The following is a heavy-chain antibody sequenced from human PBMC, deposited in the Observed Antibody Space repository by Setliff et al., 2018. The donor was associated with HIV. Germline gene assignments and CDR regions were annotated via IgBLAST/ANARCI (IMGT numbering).Heavy chain of an antibody. D-gene: IGHD2-2*01. V-gene: IGHV4-34*01. CDR3: ARGTLVVPDARDYYYCLDI. CDR2: INHSGST. CDR1: GGSFSGYY. Sequence: SETLSLTCAVYGGSFSGYYWTWIRQPPGKGLEWIGEINHSGSTNDNPSLKSRLTISVDTSKNQFSLRLRSVTAADSAVYYCARGTLVVPDARDYYYCLDIWGQGNTVT. J-gene: IGHJ6*03.